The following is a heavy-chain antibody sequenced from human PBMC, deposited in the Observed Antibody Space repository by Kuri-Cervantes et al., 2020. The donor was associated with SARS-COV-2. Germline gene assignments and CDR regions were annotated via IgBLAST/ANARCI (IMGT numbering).Heavy chain of an antibody. D-gene: IGHD3-10*01. CDR2: ISYDGSNK. CDR1: GFTFSSYA. Sequence: GGSLRLSCAASGFTFSSYAMHWVRQAPGKGLEWVAVISYDGSNKYYADSVKGRFTISRDNSKNTLYLQMNSLRAEDTAVYYCARDWALWFGELFGDFFYFDYWGQGTLVTVSS. J-gene: IGHJ4*02. V-gene: IGHV3-30-3*01. CDR3: ARDWALWFGELFGDFFYFDY.